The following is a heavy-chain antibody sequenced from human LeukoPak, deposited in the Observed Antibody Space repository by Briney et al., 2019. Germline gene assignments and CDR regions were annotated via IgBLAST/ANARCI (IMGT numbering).Heavy chain of an antibody. CDR1: GFTFSSYA. Sequence: TGGSLRLSCAASGFTFSSYAMSWVRQAPGKGLEWVAVIWYDGSNKYYADSVKGRFTISRDNSKNTLYLQMNSLRAEDTAVYYCARAGVPSSIVVVPAAMGGYFDYWGQGTLVTVSS. D-gene: IGHD2-2*01. CDR3: ARAGVPSSIVVVPAAMGGYFDY. J-gene: IGHJ4*02. CDR2: IWYDGSNK. V-gene: IGHV3-33*08.